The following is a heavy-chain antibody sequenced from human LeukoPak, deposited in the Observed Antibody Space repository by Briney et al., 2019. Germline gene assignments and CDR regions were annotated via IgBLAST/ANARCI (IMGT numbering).Heavy chain of an antibody. D-gene: IGHD3-10*01. Sequence: GGSLRLSCAASGFTFDDYAMHWVRQAPGKGLEWVSGISWNSGSIGYADSVKGRFTISRDNAKNSLYLQMNSLRAEDTALYYCAKDQRYYYGSGSYFVYWGQGTLVTVSS. CDR3: AKDQRYYYGSGSYFVY. CDR1: GFTFDDYA. CDR2: ISWNSGSI. J-gene: IGHJ4*02. V-gene: IGHV3-9*01.